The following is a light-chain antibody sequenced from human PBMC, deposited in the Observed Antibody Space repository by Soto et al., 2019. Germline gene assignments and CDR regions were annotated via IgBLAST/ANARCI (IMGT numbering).Light chain of an antibody. V-gene: IGKV1-5*01. J-gene: IGKJ4*01. CDR3: QQYNSYSLT. CDR2: DAS. Sequence: DIPMTQSPSTLSASVGDRVTITCRASQSISTWLAWYQQKPGKAPKNLIYDASSLKSGVPSRFSGGGSGTEFTLTISSLQPDDFATYYCQQYNSYSLTFGGGTKVEIK. CDR1: QSISTW.